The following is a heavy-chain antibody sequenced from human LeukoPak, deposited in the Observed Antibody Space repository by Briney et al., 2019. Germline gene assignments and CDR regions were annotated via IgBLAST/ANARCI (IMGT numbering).Heavy chain of an antibody. CDR2: IYSSGST. D-gene: IGHD1-26*01. V-gene: IGHV4-4*07. CDR1: GSSISSYY. Sequence: SETLSLTCTVSGSSISSYYWTWIRQPAAEGLEWIGRIYSSGSTNYNPPLKSRVTMSLDTSKNQFSLRLSSVTAADTAVYYCARARGGSGSYGHFDYWGQGTLVTVSS. CDR3: ARARGGSGSYGHFDY. J-gene: IGHJ4*02.